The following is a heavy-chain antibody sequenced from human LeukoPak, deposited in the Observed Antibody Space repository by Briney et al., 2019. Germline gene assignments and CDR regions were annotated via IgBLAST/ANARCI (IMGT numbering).Heavy chain of an antibody. CDR1: GFTVSSNY. Sequence: GGSLRLSCAASGFTVSSNYMSWVRQAPGKGLEWVSVIYTSGSTYYADSVKGRFTISRDNSQNTLYLQMNSLRAEDTAVYYCTKGLWAGVSAARDWGQGALATVSS. D-gene: IGHD2-8*01. J-gene: IGHJ4*02. V-gene: IGHV3-66*01. CDR2: IYTSGST. CDR3: TKGLWAGVSAARD.